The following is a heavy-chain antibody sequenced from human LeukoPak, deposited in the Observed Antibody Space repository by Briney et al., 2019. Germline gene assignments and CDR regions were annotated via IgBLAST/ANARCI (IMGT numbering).Heavy chain of an antibody. CDR1: GFTFNNYA. J-gene: IGHJ4*02. CDR2: ISGRGGST. CDR3: AKQYYGSGSDYVRFDY. Sequence: PGGSLRLSCAASGFTFNNYAMSWVRQAPGKGLEWVSVISGRGGSTYYADSMKGRFTISRDNSKNTLYLQMNSLRAEDTAVYYCAKQYYGSGSDYVRFDYWGQGTLVTVSS. V-gene: IGHV3-23*01. D-gene: IGHD3-10*01.